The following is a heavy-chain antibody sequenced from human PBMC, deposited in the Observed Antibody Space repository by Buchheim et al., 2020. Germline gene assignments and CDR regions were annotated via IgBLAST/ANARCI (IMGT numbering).Heavy chain of an antibody. CDR2: ISDSGSTV. D-gene: IGHD6-13*01. J-gene: IGHJ4*02. Sequence: EVPLLESGGGLIQAGGSLRLSCVASRISFKNYAMSWVRQGPGKGLERVASISDSGSTVNYAGSVKGRFTVSRDNSRKTPYLQMNDLRTEDTAVYYCAKIPLYSSSWPPVYWGQGTL. V-gene: IGHV3-23*01. CDR3: AKIPLYSSSWPPVY. CDR1: RISFKNYA.